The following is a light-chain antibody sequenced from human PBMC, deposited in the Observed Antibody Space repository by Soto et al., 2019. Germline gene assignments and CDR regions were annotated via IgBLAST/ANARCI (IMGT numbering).Light chain of an antibody. CDR3: QQYDNWPIT. Sequence: EIVMTQSPATLSVSPGDRATLSCRASQSVSSNLAWYQRKPGQAPRLLIYGASTRATGIPARFSGSGSGTDFTLTISRLEPEDFAVYYCQQYDNWPITFGQGTRLEIK. CDR1: QSVSSN. CDR2: GAS. V-gene: IGKV3-15*01. J-gene: IGKJ5*01.